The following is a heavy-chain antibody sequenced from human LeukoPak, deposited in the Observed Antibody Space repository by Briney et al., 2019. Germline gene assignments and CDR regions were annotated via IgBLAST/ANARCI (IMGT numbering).Heavy chain of an antibody. CDR2: ISSSGGTR. J-gene: IGHJ4*02. V-gene: IGHV3-48*03. CDR3: ATLTVASSFDY. CDR1: GFAFSVYE. D-gene: IGHD6-19*01. Sequence: GGSLRLSCAASGFAFSVYEMYWVRQAPGKGLEWVSYISSSGGTRYYADSVKGRFTISRDNAKNSLYLQMNSLRAEDTAVYYCATLTVASSFDYWGQGTLATVSS.